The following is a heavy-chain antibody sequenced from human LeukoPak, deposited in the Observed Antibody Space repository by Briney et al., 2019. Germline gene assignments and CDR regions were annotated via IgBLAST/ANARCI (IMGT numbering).Heavy chain of an antibody. CDR1: GGSISGFY. Sequence: SETLSLTCTVSGGSISGFYWGWIRQPPGKGLEWIGFIYYSGSANYNPSLKSRVTMSVDMSKNHFSLKLSSVTAADTAFYYGARDRDSSGWFDYWGQGALVTVSS. CDR3: ARDRDSSGWFDY. CDR2: IYYSGSA. J-gene: IGHJ4*02. D-gene: IGHD6-19*01. V-gene: IGHV4-59*01.